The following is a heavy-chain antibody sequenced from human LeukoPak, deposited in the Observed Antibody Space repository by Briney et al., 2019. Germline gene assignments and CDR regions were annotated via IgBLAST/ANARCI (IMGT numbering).Heavy chain of an antibody. D-gene: IGHD6-13*01. V-gene: IGHV1-2*04. CDR2: INPNSGGT. CDR1: GYTFTGYY. Sequence: GASVKVSCKASGYTFTGYYMHWVRQAPGRGLEWMGWINPNSGGTNYAQKFQGWVTMTRDTSISTAYMELSRLRSDDTAVYYCARAHSSSWSYDYWGQGTLVTVSS. CDR3: ARAHSSSWSYDY. J-gene: IGHJ4*02.